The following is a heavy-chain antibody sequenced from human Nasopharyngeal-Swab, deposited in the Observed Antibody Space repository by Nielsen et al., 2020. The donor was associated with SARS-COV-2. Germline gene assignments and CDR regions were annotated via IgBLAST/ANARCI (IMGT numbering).Heavy chain of an antibody. V-gene: IGHV3-13*01. Sequence: GVLKISCAASGFTFSSYDMHWVRQATGKGLEWVSAIGTAGDTYYPGSVKGRFTISRENAKNSLYLQMNSLRAGDTAVYYCARDHRGRFDPWGQGTLVTVSS. CDR2: IGTAGDT. CDR1: GFTFSSYD. D-gene: IGHD6-25*01. J-gene: IGHJ5*02. CDR3: ARDHRGRFDP.